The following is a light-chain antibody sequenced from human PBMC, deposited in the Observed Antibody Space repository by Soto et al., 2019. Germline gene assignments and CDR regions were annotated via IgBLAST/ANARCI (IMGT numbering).Light chain of an antibody. J-gene: IGKJ1*01. CDR1: QSISSY. Sequence: DIQMTQSPSSLSASVGDRVTITCRASQSISSYVSWYQHKPGKAPKVLIFAASSLQRGVPSRFSGSGSGTDFTLTISSLQPEDFATYYCQHSYSTRWMFGQGTKVEIK. CDR2: AAS. CDR3: QHSYSTRWM. V-gene: IGKV1-39*01.